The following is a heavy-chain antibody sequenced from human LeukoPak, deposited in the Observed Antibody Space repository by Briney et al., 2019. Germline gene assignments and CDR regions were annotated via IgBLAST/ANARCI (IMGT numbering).Heavy chain of an antibody. CDR2: ISGSGGST. D-gene: IGHD2-2*01. CDR3: AKDPDQTRNIVVVPAPRNY. Sequence: QPGGSLRLSCAASGFTFSSYAMSWVRQAPGKGLEWVSAISGSGGSTYYADSVKGRFTISRDNSKNTLYLQMNSLRAEDTAVYYCAKDPDQTRNIVVVPAPRNYWGQGTLVTVSS. V-gene: IGHV3-23*01. J-gene: IGHJ4*02. CDR1: GFTFSSYA.